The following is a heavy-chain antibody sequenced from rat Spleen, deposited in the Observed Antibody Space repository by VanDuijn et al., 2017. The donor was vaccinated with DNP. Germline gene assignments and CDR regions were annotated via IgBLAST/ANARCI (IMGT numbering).Heavy chain of an antibody. V-gene: IGHV5-58*01. CDR1: GFTFSRYW. Sequence: EVQLVEIGGGLVQPGRSLKLSCAASGFTFSRYWMYWIRQAPGKGLEWVASINTDGGRTYYLDSVKGRFTISRDNAKSTLYLQMNSLRSEDMATYYCARGNYPGINTFDYWGQGVMVTVSS. D-gene: IGHD1-4*01. CDR2: INTDGGRT. CDR3: ARGNYPGINTFDY. J-gene: IGHJ2*01.